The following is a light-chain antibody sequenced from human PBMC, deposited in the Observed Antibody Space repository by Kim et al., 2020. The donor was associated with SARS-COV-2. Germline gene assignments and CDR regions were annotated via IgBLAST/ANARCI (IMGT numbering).Light chain of an antibody. J-gene: IGKJ4*01. CDR2: GAF. V-gene: IGKV3-15*01. CDR3: QKYNNWPPVT. CDR1: QSVSST. Sequence: EIVMTQSPATLSVSPGERATLYCRASQSVSSTLAWYQQKPRQAPRLLIYGAFTRATGIPARFSGSGSGTEFTLTISSLQSEDFAVYYCQKYNNWPPVTFGGGAKVDIK.